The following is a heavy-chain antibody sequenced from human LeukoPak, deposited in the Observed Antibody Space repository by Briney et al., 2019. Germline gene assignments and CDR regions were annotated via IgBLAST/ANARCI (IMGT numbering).Heavy chain of an antibody. V-gene: IGHV3-30*02. CDR3: SKDRLDRTGYYFFDY. CDR1: GFTFSSYG. D-gene: IGHD3-9*01. Sequence: GGSLRLSCAASGFTFSSYGMHWVRQAPGKGLEWVASIRYDGDNKYYADSVRGRFTISRDDSRNTLHVQMNSLRVEDTAVYFCSKDRLDRTGYYFFDYWGQGTLVTVSS. CDR2: IRYDGDNK. J-gene: IGHJ4*02.